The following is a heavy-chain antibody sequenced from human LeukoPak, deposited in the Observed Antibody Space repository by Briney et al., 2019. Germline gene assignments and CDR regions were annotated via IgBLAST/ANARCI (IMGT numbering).Heavy chain of an antibody. D-gene: IGHD6-19*01. CDR1: GFTFSSYW. V-gene: IGHV3-30*18. CDR3: AKSSGWLEYFQH. CDR2: ISYDGSNK. J-gene: IGHJ1*01. Sequence: GGSLRLSCAASGFTFSSYWMSWVRQAPGKGLEWVAVISYDGSNKYYADSVKGRFTISRDNSKNTLYLQMNSLRAEDTAVYYCAKSSGWLEYFQHWGQGALVTVSS.